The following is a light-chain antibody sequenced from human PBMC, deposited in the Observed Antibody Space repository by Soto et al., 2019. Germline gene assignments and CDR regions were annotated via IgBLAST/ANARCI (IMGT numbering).Light chain of an antibody. V-gene: IGKV3-15*01. CDR2: DAS. Sequence: IVLTQSPATLSLSPGERATLSCRASQSVSSNLAWYQRKPGQAPRLLIYDASTRATVIPARFSGSGSGTEFTLTISSLQSEDFAVYYCQQYNDWPPITFGQGTRLEIK. CDR1: QSVSSN. CDR3: QQYNDWPPIT. J-gene: IGKJ5*01.